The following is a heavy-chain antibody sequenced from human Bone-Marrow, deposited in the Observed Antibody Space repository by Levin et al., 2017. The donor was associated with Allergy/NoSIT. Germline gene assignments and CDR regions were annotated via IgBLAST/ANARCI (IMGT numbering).Heavy chain of an antibody. CDR3: ARVLQYSYYYTDV. CDR1: GVSIPSGSYY. V-gene: IGHV4-61*09. CDR2: SYTSGNI. D-gene: IGHD2-21*01. J-gene: IGHJ6*03. Sequence: SQTLSLTCTVSGVSIPSGSYYWRWIRQPAGKGLEWIGHSYTSGNITYNPSLKSRVTISLDTSKNQFSLKLRSVTAADTAVYYCARVLQYSYYYTDVWGKGTMVTVSS.